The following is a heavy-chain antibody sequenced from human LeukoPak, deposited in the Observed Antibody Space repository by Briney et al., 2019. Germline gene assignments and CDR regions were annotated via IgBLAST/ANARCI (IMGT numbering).Heavy chain of an antibody. CDR2: ISSGSRYI. CDR3: ARDHGTVAGRWVTDSDY. V-gene: IGHV3-21*01. CDR1: GFTFSSYT. D-gene: IGHD6-19*01. Sequence: GGSLRLSCAASGFTFSSYTMNWVRQAPGKGLQWVSSISSGSRYIFYADSLKGRFTISRGNAKNSLYLQMTSLRAEDTAVYYCARDHGTVAGRWVTDSDYWGQGTLVTVSS. J-gene: IGHJ4*02.